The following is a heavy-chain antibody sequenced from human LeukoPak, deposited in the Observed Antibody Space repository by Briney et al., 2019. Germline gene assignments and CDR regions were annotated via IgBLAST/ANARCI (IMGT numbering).Heavy chain of an antibody. CDR2: INHSGST. V-gene: IGHV4-34*01. D-gene: IGHD3-16*02. CDR1: GGSFSSYY. CDR3: ARVDYDYVWGSYRLDY. Sequence: SETLSLTCAVYGGSFSSYYWSWIRQPPGKGLEWIGEINHSGSTNYNPSLKSRVTISVDTSKNQFSLKLSSVTAADTAVYYCARVDYDYVWGSYRLDYWGQGTLVTVSS. J-gene: IGHJ4*02.